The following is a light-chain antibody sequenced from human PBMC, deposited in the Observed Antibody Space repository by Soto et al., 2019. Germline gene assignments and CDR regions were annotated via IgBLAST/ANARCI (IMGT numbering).Light chain of an antibody. CDR2: EGS. CDR1: SSDVGTYSL. J-gene: IGLJ3*02. V-gene: IGLV2-23*01. CDR3: CSYAGSTNFVL. Sequence: QSVLTQPASVSESPGQSIIISCTGASSDVGTYSLVSWYQQHPGKAPKLMIYEGSRRPSGVSNRFSGSTSDNTASLTISGLQAEDEADYYCCSYAGSTNFVLFGGGTKLTVL.